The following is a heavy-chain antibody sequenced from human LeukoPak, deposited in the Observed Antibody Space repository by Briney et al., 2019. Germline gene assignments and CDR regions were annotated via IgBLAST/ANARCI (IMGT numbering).Heavy chain of an antibody. J-gene: IGHJ4*02. Sequence: GGSLRLSCAASGFTFSSYGMHWVRQAPGKGLEWVAVISYDGSNKYYADSVKGRFTISRDNSKNTLYLQMNSLRAEDTAVYYCAKDRARSAAWVLRYFDWLFDYWGQGTLVTVSS. CDR3: AKDRARSAAWVLRYFDWLFDY. CDR2: ISYDGSNK. CDR1: GFTFSSYG. V-gene: IGHV3-30*18. D-gene: IGHD3-9*01.